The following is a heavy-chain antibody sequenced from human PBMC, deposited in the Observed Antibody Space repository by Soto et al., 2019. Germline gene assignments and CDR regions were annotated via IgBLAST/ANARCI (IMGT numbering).Heavy chain of an antibody. Sequence: KASETLSLTCSVSGGSISSGHSYWSWIRQPPGKGLEWTGHISYSGSTYYNPSLKSRAIISLDTSKNQFSLKLSSVTAADTAVYYCAAHYQGYSGSGNYPRAIDSWGQGTLVTVSS. CDR1: GGSISSGHSY. V-gene: IGHV4-30-4*01. D-gene: IGHD3-10*01. CDR3: AAHYQGYSGSGNYPRAIDS. J-gene: IGHJ4*02. CDR2: ISYSGST.